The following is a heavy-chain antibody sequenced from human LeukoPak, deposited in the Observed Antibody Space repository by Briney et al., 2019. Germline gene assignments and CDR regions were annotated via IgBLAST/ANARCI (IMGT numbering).Heavy chain of an antibody. J-gene: IGHJ4*02. CDR2: IYPGDSDT. V-gene: IGHV5-51*01. CDR3: ARLDCSGGSCYTTNFDY. D-gene: IGHD2-15*01. CDR1: GYSFTSYW. Sequence: GESLKISCKGSGYSFTSYWIGWVRQMPGKGLEWMAIIYPGDSDTRYSPSFQGQVTISADKSISTAYLQWSSLKASHTAMYYCARLDCSGGSCYTTNFDYWGQGTLVTVSS.